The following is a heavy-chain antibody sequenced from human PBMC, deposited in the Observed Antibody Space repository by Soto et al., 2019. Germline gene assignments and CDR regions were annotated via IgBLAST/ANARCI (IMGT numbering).Heavy chain of an antibody. Sequence: GASVKVSCKASGYTFNIYGISWVRQAPGQGLEWMGWISPYNDNRKYAQNLQGRVTMTTDTSTSTAYMELRSLRSDDTAVYYCARELYQLGTIDFWGPGSLATVSS. V-gene: IGHV1-18*01. J-gene: IGHJ4*02. CDR2: ISPYNDNR. D-gene: IGHD1-1*01. CDR3: ARELYQLGTIDF. CDR1: GYTFNIYG.